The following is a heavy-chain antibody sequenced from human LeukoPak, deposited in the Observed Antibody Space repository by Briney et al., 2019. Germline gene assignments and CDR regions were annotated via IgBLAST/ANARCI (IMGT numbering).Heavy chain of an antibody. J-gene: IGHJ4*02. Sequence: VSVNLSCKASAYTFTSYGISWVRQAPGQGLEWMGWISAYNGNTNYAQKLQGRVTMTTDTSTRTAYMELRSLRSDDTAVYYCARDRCSSTSCYLVYWGQGTLVTVSS. CDR1: AYTFTSYG. CDR3: ARDRCSSTSCYLVY. D-gene: IGHD2-2*01. CDR2: ISAYNGNT. V-gene: IGHV1-18*01.